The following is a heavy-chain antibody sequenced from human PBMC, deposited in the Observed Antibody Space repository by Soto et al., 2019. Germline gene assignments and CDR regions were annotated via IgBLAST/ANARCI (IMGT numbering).Heavy chain of an antibody. CDR1: GGSIRGSY. D-gene: IGHD6-19*01. CDR2: ISYTAGA. J-gene: IGHJ4*02. CDR3: ATGGGWLQNSNLRGLYFDY. Sequence: SETLSTCSVSGGSIRGSYCSWIRQPPEKGMEWIASISYTAGATPHPSLKTRVSVSVAPTENRCSLKLTSLTAAAKATYYFATGGGWLQNSNLRGLYFDYWGQGALVTVSS. V-gene: IGHV4-59*01.